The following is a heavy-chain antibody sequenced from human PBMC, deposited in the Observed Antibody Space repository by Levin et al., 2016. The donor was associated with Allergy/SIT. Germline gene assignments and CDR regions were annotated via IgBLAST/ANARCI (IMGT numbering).Heavy chain of an antibody. Sequence: WIRQPPGKGLEWVAVISYDGSNKYYADSVKGRFTISRDNSKNTLYLQMNSLRAEDTAVYYCAKDRGGYGDYWGQGTLVTVSS. J-gene: IGHJ4*02. CDR2: ISYDGSNK. D-gene: IGHD5-12*01. V-gene: IGHV3-30*18. CDR3: AKDRGGYGDY.